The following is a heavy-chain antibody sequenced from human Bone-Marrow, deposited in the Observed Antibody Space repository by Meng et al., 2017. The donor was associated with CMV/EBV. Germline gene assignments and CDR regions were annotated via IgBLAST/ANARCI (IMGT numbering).Heavy chain of an antibody. CDR3: ARGGYCSSISCYAGAGDYYGMDV. V-gene: IGHV3-20*04. CDR2: INWSGVRT. D-gene: IGHD2-2*01. CDR1: GFTFDDYG. Sequence: GGSLRLSCAASGFTFDDYGMSWVRQAPGKGLEWVSGINWSGVRTGYADSVKGRFTISRDNAKNSLYLQMNSLRAEDTALYYCARGGYCSSISCYAGAGDYYGMDVWGQGTLVTVSS. J-gene: IGHJ6*02.